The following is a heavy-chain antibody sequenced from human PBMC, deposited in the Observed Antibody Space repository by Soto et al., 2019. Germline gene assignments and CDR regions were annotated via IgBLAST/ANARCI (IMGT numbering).Heavy chain of an antibody. V-gene: IGHV4-39*01. D-gene: IGHD6-13*01. J-gene: IGHJ6*02. CDR1: GGSISSSSYY. CDR3: ATAYSSSWYYYYYGMDV. CDR2: IYYSGST. Sequence: SETLSLTCTVSGGSISSSSYYWGWIRQPPGKGLEWIGSIYYSGSTYYNPSLKSRVTISVDTSKNQFSLKLSSVTAADTAVYYCATAYSSSWYYYYYGMDVWGQGTTVTVSS.